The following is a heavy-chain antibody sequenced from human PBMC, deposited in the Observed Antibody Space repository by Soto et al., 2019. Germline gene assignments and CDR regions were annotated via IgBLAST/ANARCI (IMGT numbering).Heavy chain of an antibody. CDR2: IIPIFGTA. CDR1: GGTFSSYA. CDR3: ARGSVLRYFDWLLHFDY. Sequence: GASVKVSCKASGGTFSSYAISWVRQAPGQGLEWMGGIIPIFGTANYAQKFQGRVTITADESTSTAYMELSSLRSEDTAVYYCARGSVLRYFDWLLHFDYWGQGTLVTVSS. V-gene: IGHV1-69*13. D-gene: IGHD3-9*01. J-gene: IGHJ4*02.